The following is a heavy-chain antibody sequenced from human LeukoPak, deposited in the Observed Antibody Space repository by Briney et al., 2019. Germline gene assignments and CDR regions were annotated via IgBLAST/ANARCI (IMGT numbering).Heavy chain of an antibody. CDR1: GFTLSSYG. J-gene: IGHJ4*02. D-gene: IGHD3-3*01. Sequence: PGGSLRLSCAASGFTLSSYGMHWVRQAPGKGLEWVAVISYDGSNKYYADSVKGRFTISRDNSKNTLYLQMNSLRAEDTAVYYCAKVGTYYDFWSGYSYFDYWGQGTLVTVSS. V-gene: IGHV3-30*18. CDR2: ISYDGSNK. CDR3: AKVGTYYDFWSGYSYFDY.